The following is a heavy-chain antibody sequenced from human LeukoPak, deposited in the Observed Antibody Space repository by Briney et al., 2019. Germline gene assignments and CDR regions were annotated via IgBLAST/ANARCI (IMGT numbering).Heavy chain of an antibody. V-gene: IGHV4-34*01. J-gene: IGHJ5*02. CDR3: ARAKRYYDMLS. Sequence: SETLSLTCAVYGGSFSGYYWSWIRQPPGKGLEWIGEINHSGSTNYNPSLKSRVTISVDTSKNQFSLKLSSVTAADTAVYYCARAKRYYDMLSWGQGTLVTVSS. CDR1: GGSFSGYY. D-gene: IGHD3-9*01. CDR2: INHSGST.